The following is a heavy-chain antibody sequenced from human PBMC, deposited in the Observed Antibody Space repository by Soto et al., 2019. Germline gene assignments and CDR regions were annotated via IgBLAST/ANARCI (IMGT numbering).Heavy chain of an antibody. D-gene: IGHD6-6*01. CDR1: CYTFTNYA. Sequence: ASVKVSFKTSCYTFTNYALSWVLQTPGQGFGGVGFFSAYNGFTHFAQKFQGRVTVHTDTSTNTVYMDLRLLTSDDTAVSYRARGGAARPLDYWGQGTLVTVS. CDR3: ARGGAARPLDY. CDR2: FSAYNGFT. V-gene: IGHV1-18*01. J-gene: IGHJ4*02.